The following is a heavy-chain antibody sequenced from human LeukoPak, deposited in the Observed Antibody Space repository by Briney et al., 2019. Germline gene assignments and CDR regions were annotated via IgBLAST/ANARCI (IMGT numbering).Heavy chain of an antibody. D-gene: IGHD5-18*01. Sequence: GGSLRLSCAASGFTFRNYSMHWVRQAPGKGLEWVAVVSYEGNTQYYPDSVKGRFTISRDNSKNTLYLQMNSLKTEDTAVYYCAKYSYDWYFDLWGRGTLVTVSS. CDR3: AKYSYDWYFDL. V-gene: IGHV3-30-3*02. J-gene: IGHJ2*01. CDR1: GFTFRNYS. CDR2: VSYEGNTQ.